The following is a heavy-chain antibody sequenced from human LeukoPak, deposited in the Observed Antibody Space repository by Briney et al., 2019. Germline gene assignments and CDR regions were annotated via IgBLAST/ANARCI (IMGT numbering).Heavy chain of an antibody. D-gene: IGHD2-8*01. CDR1: GGSISSYY. CDR2: IYYSGST. V-gene: IGHV4-59*01. Sequence: SETLSLTCSVSGGSISSYYWSWIRQPPGKGLEWIGYIYYSGSTNYNPSLKSRVTISVDTSKNQFSLKLSSVTAADTAVYYCARALDCTNGVCYSQFDYWGQGTLVTVSS. J-gene: IGHJ4*02. CDR3: ARALDCTNGVCYSQFDY.